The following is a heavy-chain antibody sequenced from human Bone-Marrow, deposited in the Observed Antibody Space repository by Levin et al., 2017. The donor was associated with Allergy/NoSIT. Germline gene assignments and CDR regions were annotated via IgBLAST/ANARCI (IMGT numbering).Heavy chain of an antibody. CDR3: AGMVSPNAFDV. CDR1: GGSIRSYY. D-gene: IGHD5-18*01. CDR2: IYYSGST. Sequence: SETLSLTCTVSGGSIRSYYWSWIRQPPGKGLEWIGYIYYSGSTSYNPSLKSRVTISADTSKNQLSLKLSSVTAADTAVYYCAGMVSPNAFDVWGQGTMVTVSS. V-gene: IGHV4-59*01. J-gene: IGHJ3*01.